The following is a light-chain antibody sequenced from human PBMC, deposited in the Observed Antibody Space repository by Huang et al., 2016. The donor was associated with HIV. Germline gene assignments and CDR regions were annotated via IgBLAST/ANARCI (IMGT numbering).Light chain of an antibody. Sequence: EIVLTQSPANLSVSAGERATLSCRASQSVSGSLAWYQQKPGQAPRLLIYGASTRATGVPSRFSVSVSGTEFTLTISSLQSEDFAVYYCQQYNNFYTFGPGTRVDIK. CDR2: GAS. J-gene: IGKJ3*01. CDR3: QQYNNFYT. CDR1: QSVSGS. V-gene: IGKV3-15*01.